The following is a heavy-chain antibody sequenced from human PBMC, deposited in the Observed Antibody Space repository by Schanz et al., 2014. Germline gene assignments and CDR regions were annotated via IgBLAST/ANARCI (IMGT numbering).Heavy chain of an antibody. J-gene: IGHJ5*01. V-gene: IGHV4-61*02. D-gene: IGHD3-10*01. Sequence: QVQLQESGPGLVKPSQTLSLTCTVSGGSISSGSYYWSWIRQPAGKGLEWIGRIYSTGSTNYNPSLKSRVTISKDTSKTHFPLKLPSVTAADTAVYYCARDMVENWFDSWGQGTLVTVSS. CDR3: ARDMVENWFDS. CDR2: IYSTGST. CDR1: GGSISSGSYY.